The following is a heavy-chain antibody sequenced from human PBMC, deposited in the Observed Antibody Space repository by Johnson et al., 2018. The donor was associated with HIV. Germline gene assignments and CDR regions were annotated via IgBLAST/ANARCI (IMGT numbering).Heavy chain of an antibody. CDR1: GLTFDDYG. V-gene: IGHV3-20*04. J-gene: IGHJ3*02. Sequence: VQLVESGGCVVRPGGSLRLSCAASGLTFDDYGMSWVRQAPGKGLEWVSGISWNGGSTGYADSVKGRFSISRDDAKNSLYLQMNSLRVEDTALYYCARDRSENAFDIWGQGTMVTVSS. CDR2: ISWNGGST. CDR3: ARDRSENAFDI.